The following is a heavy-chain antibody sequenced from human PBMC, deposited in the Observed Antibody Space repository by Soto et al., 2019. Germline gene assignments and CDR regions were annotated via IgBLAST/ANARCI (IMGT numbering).Heavy chain of an antibody. D-gene: IGHD3-3*01. V-gene: IGHV4-59*11. Sequence: SETLSLTCTVSGASISTQSWNWIRRAPGKGLEWIGYLYYSGTTNYNPSLKSRVTISADTSKNQVSLKLTSVTAADTAVYFCARGLSWSHYFESWGQGTLVTVSS. CDR3: ARGLSWSHYFES. CDR1: GASISTQS. CDR2: LYYSGTT. J-gene: IGHJ4*02.